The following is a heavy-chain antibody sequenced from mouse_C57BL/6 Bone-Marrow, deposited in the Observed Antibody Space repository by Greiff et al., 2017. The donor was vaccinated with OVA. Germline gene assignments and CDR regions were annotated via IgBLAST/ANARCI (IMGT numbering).Heavy chain of an antibody. CDR1: GYTFTSYW. V-gene: IGHV1-50*01. CDR2: IDPPDSYT. Sequence: QVQLQQPGAELVKPGASVKLSCKASGYTFTSYWMQWVKQRPGQGLEWIGEIDPPDSYTNYNQKFKGKATLTVDTSSSTAYMQLSSLTSEDSAVYYCARRTAQVYYAMDYWGQGTSVTVSS. J-gene: IGHJ4*01. D-gene: IGHD3-2*02. CDR3: ARRTAQVYYAMDY.